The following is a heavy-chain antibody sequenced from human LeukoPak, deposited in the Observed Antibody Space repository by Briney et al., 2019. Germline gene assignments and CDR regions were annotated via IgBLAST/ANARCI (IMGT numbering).Heavy chain of an antibody. V-gene: IGHV3-7*01. J-gene: IGHJ4*02. Sequence: QPGGSLRLSCAASGFTFSSYWMSWVRQAPGKGLEWVANIKEDGREKYYVDSVKGRFTISRDNAENSLYLQLNSLRAEDTAVYYCARDRWGYSYGGDWGQGTLVTVSS. CDR1: GFTFSSYW. CDR3: ARDRWGYSYGGD. CDR2: IKEDGREK. D-gene: IGHD5-18*01.